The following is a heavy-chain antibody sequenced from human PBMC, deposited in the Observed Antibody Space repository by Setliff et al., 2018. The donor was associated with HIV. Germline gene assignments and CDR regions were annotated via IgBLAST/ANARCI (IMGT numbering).Heavy chain of an antibody. V-gene: IGHV4-61*09. J-gene: IGHJ6*02. CDR2: IYASGST. D-gene: IGHD2-2*01. CDR3: GTAMYYYYGLDV. CDR1: GGSINSGSYY. Sequence: PSETLSLTCTVSGGSINSGSYYWNWIRQPAGKGLEWIGHIYASGSTNYNPSLKSRVTLSVDTSKNQFSLKLGSVTAADTAVYYCGTAMYYYYGLDVWGQGIRVTVSS.